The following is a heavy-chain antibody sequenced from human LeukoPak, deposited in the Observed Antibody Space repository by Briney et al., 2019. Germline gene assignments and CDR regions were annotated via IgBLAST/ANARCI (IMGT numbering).Heavy chain of an antibody. CDR2: INPSDGST. J-gene: IGHJ4*02. V-gene: IGHV1-46*01. Sequence: ASVKVSCKASGHIFISYYIHWVRQAPGQGLEWMGVINPSDGSTNYAQKFQGRVTMTRDTSATTVCLDLSGLTFEDTAVYYCASDVAREFDHWGQGTLVTVSS. CDR3: ASDVAREFDH. D-gene: IGHD5-24*01. CDR1: GHIFISYY.